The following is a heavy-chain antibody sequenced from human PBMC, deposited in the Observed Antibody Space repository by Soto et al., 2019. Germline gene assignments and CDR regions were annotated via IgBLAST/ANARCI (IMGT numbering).Heavy chain of an antibody. CDR1: GYTFTSYD. J-gene: IGHJ4*02. V-gene: IGHV1-8*01. D-gene: IGHD3-3*01. CDR3: ARTIFGVATYYFDY. CDR2: MSPSSGTT. Sequence: QVQLVQSGAEVKKPGASVKVSCKASGYTFTSYDISWVRQATGQGLEWMGWMSPSSGTTGFVQKFQGRFTVTRETSISTAYMEVTSLTSEDTAVYYCARTIFGVATYYFDYWGQGTLVTVSS.